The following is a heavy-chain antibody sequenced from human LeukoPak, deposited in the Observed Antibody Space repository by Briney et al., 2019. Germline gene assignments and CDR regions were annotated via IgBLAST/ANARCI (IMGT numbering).Heavy chain of an antibody. CDR2: INHSGST. CDR1: GGSFSSYY. D-gene: IGHD3-10*01. V-gene: IGHV4-34*01. J-gene: IGHJ5*02. CDR3: ARDRHQITMVRGVIHNWFDP. Sequence: PSETLSLTCAVYGGSFSSYYWSWIRQPPGKGLEWIGEINHSGSTNYNPSLKSRVTISVDTSKNQFSLKLSSVTAADTAVYYCARDRHQITMVRGVIHNWFDPWGQGTLVTVSS.